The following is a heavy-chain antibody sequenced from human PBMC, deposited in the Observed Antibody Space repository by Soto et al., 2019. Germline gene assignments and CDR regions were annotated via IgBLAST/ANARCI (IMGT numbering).Heavy chain of an antibody. CDR3: GKGTWGAFDI. Sequence: EVQLLESGGGLVQPGGSLRLSCVASGVTFSSNAMSWVRPAPGKGLEWVSHITSGSGGGTYYADSVKGRFTISRDNAKNTLYMQMNSLRVEVTAVYYCGKGTWGAFDIWGHGTLVTVSS. CDR2: ITSGSGGGT. V-gene: IGHV3-23*01. D-gene: IGHD7-27*01. J-gene: IGHJ3*02. CDR1: GVTFSSNA.